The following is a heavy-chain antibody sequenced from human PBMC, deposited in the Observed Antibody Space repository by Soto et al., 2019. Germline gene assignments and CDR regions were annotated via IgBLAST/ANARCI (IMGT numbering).Heavy chain of an antibody. CDR1: GYTFTSYA. CDR3: AREGASDFWGGAPYYYYRGV. J-gene: IGHJ6*03. D-gene: IGHD3-3*01. V-gene: IGHV1-3*01. Sequence: ASVKVSCKASGYTFTSYAMHWVRQAPGQRLEWMGWINAGNGNTKYSQKFQGRVTITRDTSASTAYMELSSLRSEDTAVYYCAREGASDFWGGAPYYYYRGVGGKGTTVTVPS. CDR2: INAGNGNT.